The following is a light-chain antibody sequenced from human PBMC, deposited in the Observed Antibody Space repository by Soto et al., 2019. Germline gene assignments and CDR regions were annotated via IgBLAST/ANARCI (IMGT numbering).Light chain of an antibody. J-gene: IGLJ1*01. Sequence: QSLLTQPASVSGSPGQSITIPCTGTSSDVGSYNFVSWYQQHPGKAPKLMIYEGTKRPSGVSYRFSGSKSGNTASLTISGLQAEDEADYYCCSYAGSSTFVFGTGTKVTVL. CDR1: SSDVGSYNF. V-gene: IGLV2-23*03. CDR3: CSYAGSSTFV. CDR2: EGT.